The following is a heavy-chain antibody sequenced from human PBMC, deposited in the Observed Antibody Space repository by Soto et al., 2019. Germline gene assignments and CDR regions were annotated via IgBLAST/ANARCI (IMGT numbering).Heavy chain of an antibody. CDR1: GFTFDDYT. CDR2: ISWDGGST. Sequence: GSLRRSCAASGFTFDDYTMHWVRQAPGKGLEWVSLISWDGGSTYYADSVKGRFTISRDNSKNSLYLQMNSLRTEDTALYYCAKDITPLSSYGFYYGMDVWGQGPTVTVSS. V-gene: IGHV3-43*01. J-gene: IGHJ6*02. D-gene: IGHD5-18*01. CDR3: AKDITPLSSYGFYYGMDV.